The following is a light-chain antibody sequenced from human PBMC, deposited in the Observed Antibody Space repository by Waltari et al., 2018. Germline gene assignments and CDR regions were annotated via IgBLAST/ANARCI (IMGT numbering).Light chain of an antibody. J-gene: IGLJ2*01. Sequence: QSALTQPPSAAGSPGQSVTISCTGTSSDVGGYNYFSWYQQHPVKAPKVMIYDVTKRPSGVPDRFSGSKSGNTASLTVSGLQAEDEADYYCSSYAGSNNLLFGGGTKLTVL. CDR2: DVT. CDR1: SSDVGGYNY. V-gene: IGLV2-8*01. CDR3: SSYAGSNNLL.